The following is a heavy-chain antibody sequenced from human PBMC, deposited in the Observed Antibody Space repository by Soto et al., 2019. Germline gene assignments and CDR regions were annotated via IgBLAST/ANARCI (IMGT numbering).Heavy chain of an antibody. V-gene: IGHV1-46*01. J-gene: IGHJ6*02. CDR2: INPSGGST. D-gene: IGHD2-8*01. CDR3: ARALVGMVYAIDYYYYRIDV. Sequence: ASVKVSCKASGYTFTSYYMHWVRQAPGQGLEWMGIINPSGGSTSYAQKFQGRVTMTRDTSTSTVYMELSSLRSEDTAVYYCARALVGMVYAIDYYYYRIDVWAQRTTVPGSS. CDR1: GYTFTSYY.